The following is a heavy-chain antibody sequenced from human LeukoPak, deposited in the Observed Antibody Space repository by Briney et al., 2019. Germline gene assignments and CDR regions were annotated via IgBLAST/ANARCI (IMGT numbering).Heavy chain of an antibody. CDR3: AKSDHRGDGFNYDY. J-gene: IGHJ4*02. CDR2: ISWDGGVT. D-gene: IGHD5-24*01. Sequence: PGGSLRLSCAASGFTFDDHTMHWVLQAPGKGLEWVSLISWDGGVTKYAGSVKGRFTISRDNTKKSLYLQMNSLRTEDTALYYCAKSDHRGDGFNYDYWGQGTLVTVSS. CDR1: GFTFDDHT. V-gene: IGHV3-43*01.